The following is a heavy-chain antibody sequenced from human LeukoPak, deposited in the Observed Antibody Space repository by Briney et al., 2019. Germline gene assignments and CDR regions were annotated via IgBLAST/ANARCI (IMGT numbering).Heavy chain of an antibody. V-gene: IGHV4-34*01. CDR2: INHSGST. CDR3: ARCRLNYYDSSGPSDY. CDR1: GGSISSYY. D-gene: IGHD3-22*01. Sequence: SETLSLTCTVSGGSISSYYWSWIRQPPGKGLEWIGEINHSGSTNYNPSLKSRVTISVDTSKNQFSLKLSSVTAADTAVYYCARCRLNYYDSSGPSDYWGQGTLVTVSS. J-gene: IGHJ4*02.